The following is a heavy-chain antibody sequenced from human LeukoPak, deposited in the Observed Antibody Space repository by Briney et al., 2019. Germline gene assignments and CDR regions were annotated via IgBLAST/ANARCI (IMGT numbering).Heavy chain of an antibody. D-gene: IGHD3-22*01. J-gene: IGHJ5*02. CDR2: IKEDGSEK. V-gene: IGHV3-7*01. CDR3: ATYSSDFGRLDP. Sequence: GGSLRLSCEASGFTFSTYWMSWVRQAPGKGLEGVANIKEDGSEKNYVDSVKGRFTISRDNAKNTLYLQMNSLRADDTAVYYCATYSSDFGRLDPWGQGTQVTVSS. CDR1: GFTFSTYW.